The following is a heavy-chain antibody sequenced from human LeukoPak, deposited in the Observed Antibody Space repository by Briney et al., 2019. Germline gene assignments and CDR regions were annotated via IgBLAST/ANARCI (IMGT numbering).Heavy chain of an antibody. CDR1: GGSISSSSYY. J-gene: IGHJ4*02. CDR2: IYYSGST. Sequence: SETLSLTCTVSGGSISSSSYYWSWIRQPPGNGLEWIGYIYYSGSTNYNPSLKSRVTISVDTSMNQFSLKLSSVTAADTAVYYCARQGYCSSTSCSTSFDYWGQGTLVTVSS. D-gene: IGHD2-2*02. CDR3: ARQGYCSSTSCSTSFDY. V-gene: IGHV4-61*05.